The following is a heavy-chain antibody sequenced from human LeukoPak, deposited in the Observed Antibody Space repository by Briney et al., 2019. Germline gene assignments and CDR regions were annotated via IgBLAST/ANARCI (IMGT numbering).Heavy chain of an antibody. CDR3: ARVRSTVTIARGFDI. CDR2: IKQDGSEK. V-gene: IGHV3-7*03. J-gene: IGHJ3*02. CDR1: GFTFSTYW. Sequence: GGSLRLSCAASGFTFSTYWVTWVRQAPGKGLEWVANIKQDGSEKYSVDSVKGRFTISRENAKNSLYLQMNSLRAEDTAVYYCARVRSTVTIARGFDIWGQGTMVTVSS. D-gene: IGHD4-17*01.